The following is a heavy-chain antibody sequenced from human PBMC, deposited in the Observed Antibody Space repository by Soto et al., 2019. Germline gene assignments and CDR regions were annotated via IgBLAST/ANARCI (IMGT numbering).Heavy chain of an antibody. V-gene: IGHV6-1*01. Sequence: SQTLSLTCAISGDSVSSKSAAWNWIRQSPSRGLEWLGRTYYRSKWYNDYAVSVKSRITINPDTSKNQFSLQLNSVTPEDTAVYYCANDGFEWRTTSDPNDAFDIWGQGTMVTVSS. CDR3: ANDGFEWRTTSDPNDAFDI. J-gene: IGHJ3*02. CDR2: TYYRSKWYN. CDR1: GDSVSSKSAA. D-gene: IGHD3-3*01.